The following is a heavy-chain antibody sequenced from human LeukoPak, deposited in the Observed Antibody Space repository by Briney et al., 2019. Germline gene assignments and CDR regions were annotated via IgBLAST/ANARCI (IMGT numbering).Heavy chain of an antibody. CDR3: ARVRAGYYLDY. V-gene: IGHV3-66*01. Sequence: GGSLRLSCAASTFTVSTNYMTWVRQAPGKGLEWVSMIYTGGSPYYADSVKGRFTISRDNSKNTLNLQMNSLRDEDTAVYYCARVRAGYYLDYWGQGTLVTVSS. CDR1: TFTVSTNY. J-gene: IGHJ4*02. CDR2: IYTGGSP. D-gene: IGHD5-24*01.